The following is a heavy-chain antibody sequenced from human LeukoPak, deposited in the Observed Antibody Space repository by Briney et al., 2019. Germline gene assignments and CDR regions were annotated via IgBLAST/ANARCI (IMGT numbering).Heavy chain of an antibody. V-gene: IGHV3-48*03. CDR3: AEDGTVPGQAGRTTTKKYFDY. J-gene: IGHJ4*02. CDR1: GFTFSSYE. D-gene: IGHD6-19*01. CDR2: ISSSGSTI. Sequence: PGGSLRLSCAASGFTFSSYEMNWVRQAPGKGLEWVSYISSSGSTIYYADSVKGRFTISRDNAKNSLYLQMNSLRAEDTAVYYCAEDGTVPGQAGRTTTKKYFDYWGQGTLVTVSS.